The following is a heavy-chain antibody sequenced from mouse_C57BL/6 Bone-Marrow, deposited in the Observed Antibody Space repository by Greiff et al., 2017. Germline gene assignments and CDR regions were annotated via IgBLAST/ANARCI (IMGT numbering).Heavy chain of an antibody. V-gene: IGHV5-6*01. Sequence: EVNLVESGGDLVKPGGSLKLSCAASGFTFSSYGMSWVRQTPDKRLEWVATISSGGSYTYYPDSVKGRFTISRDNAKNTLYLQMSSLKSEDTAMYYCARPQGYAMDYWGQGTSVTVSS. J-gene: IGHJ4*01. CDR1: GFTFSSYG. CDR3: ARPQGYAMDY. CDR2: ISSGGSYT.